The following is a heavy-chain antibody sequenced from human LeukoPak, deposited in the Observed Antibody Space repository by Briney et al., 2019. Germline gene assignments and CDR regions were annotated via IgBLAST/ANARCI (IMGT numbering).Heavy chain of an antibody. Sequence: SETLSLTCTVSGGSISSHYWSWIRQPPGKGLEWIGYIYYSGGTNYNPSLKSRVTISVDTSKNQFSLKLSSVTAADTAVYYCARALGYFDYWGQGTLVTVSS. V-gene: IGHV4-59*11. CDR2: IYYSGGT. J-gene: IGHJ4*02. CDR3: ARALGYFDY. CDR1: GGSISSHY.